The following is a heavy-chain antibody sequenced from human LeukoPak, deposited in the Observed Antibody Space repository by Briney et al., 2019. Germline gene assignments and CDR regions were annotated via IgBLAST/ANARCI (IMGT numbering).Heavy chain of an antibody. CDR1: GGSISSGSYY. V-gene: IGHV4-61*02. CDR2: IYTSGST. D-gene: IGHD6-6*01. CDR3: ARAGMAARRFWFDP. J-gene: IGHJ5*02. Sequence: SETLSLTCTVSGGSISSGSYYWSWIRQPAGKGLEWIGRIYTSGSTNFYPSLKSRVTISVDTSKNQFSLKLSSVTAADTAVYYCARAGMAARRFWFDPWGQGTLVTVSS.